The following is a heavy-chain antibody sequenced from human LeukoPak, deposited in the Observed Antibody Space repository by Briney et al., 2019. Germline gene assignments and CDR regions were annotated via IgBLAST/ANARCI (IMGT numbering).Heavy chain of an antibody. CDR1: GFTFSSYG. V-gene: IGHV3-33*01. D-gene: IGHD2-2*01. Sequence: EGSLRLSCAASGFTFSSYGMHWVRQAPGKGLEWVAVIWYDGSNKYYADSVKGRFTISRDNSKNTLYLQMNSLRAEDTAVYYCARDWVRYCSSTSCFRSGFDYWGQGTLVTVSS. J-gene: IGHJ4*02. CDR3: ARDWVRYCSSTSCFRSGFDY. CDR2: IWYDGSNK.